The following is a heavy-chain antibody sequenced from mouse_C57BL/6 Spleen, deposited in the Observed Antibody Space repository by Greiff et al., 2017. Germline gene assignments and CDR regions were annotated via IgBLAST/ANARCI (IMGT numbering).Heavy chain of an antibody. CDR1: GYAFTNYL. Sequence: VQLQQSGAELVRPGTSVKVSCKASGYAFTNYLIEWVKQRPGQGLEWIGVINPGSGGTNYNEKFKGKATLTENKSYSTAYMQLSSLTSEGSAVYFCARKGNCYAMDYWGQGTSVTVSS. D-gene: IGHD2-1*01. J-gene: IGHJ4*01. V-gene: IGHV1-54*01. CDR2: INPGSGGT. CDR3: ARKGNCYAMDY.